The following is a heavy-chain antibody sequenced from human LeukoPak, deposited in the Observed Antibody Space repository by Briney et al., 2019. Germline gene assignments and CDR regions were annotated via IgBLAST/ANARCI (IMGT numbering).Heavy chain of an antibody. CDR3: ARDLARGSGWYGANY. D-gene: IGHD6-19*01. Sequence: GGSLRLSCAASGFTFSSYWMSWVRQAPGKGLEWVANIKQDGSEKYYVDSVKGRFTISRDNAKNSLYLQMNSLRAEDTAVYYCARDLARGSGWYGANYWGQGTLVTVSS. V-gene: IGHV3-7*01. CDR2: IKQDGSEK. CDR1: GFTFSSYW. J-gene: IGHJ4*02.